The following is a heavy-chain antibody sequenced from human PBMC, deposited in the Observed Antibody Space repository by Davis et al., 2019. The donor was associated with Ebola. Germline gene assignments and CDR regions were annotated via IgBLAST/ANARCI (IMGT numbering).Heavy chain of an antibody. J-gene: IGHJ6*04. CDR2: INPNSGGT. CDR1: GYTFTAYY. V-gene: IGHV1-2*06. D-gene: IGHD2-21*02. CDR3: ARVRYCGGDCSKNYYYGMDV. Sequence: ASVKVSCKASGYTFTAYYMHWVRQAPGQGLEWMGRINPNSGGTNYAQKFQARVTMTRDTSISTAYMELSRLRSDDTAVYYCARVRYCGGDCSKNYYYGMDVWGKGTTVTVSS.